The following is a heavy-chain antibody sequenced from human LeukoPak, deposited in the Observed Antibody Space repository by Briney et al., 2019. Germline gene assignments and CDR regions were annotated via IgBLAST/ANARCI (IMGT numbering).Heavy chain of an antibody. Sequence: GGSLRLSCAASGFTFSSYAMSWVRQAPGEGLEWVSAISGSGGSTYYADSVKGRFTISRDNSKNTLYLQMNSLRAEDTAVYYCAKFLGKSWGNQNAFDIWGQGTMVTVPS. CDR1: GFTFSSYA. V-gene: IGHV3-23*01. D-gene: IGHD3-3*01. J-gene: IGHJ3*02. CDR3: AKFLGKSWGNQNAFDI. CDR2: ISGSGGST.